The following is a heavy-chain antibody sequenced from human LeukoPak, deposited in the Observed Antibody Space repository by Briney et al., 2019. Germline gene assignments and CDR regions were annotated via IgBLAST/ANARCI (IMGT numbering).Heavy chain of an antibody. CDR2: INPNSGGT. J-gene: IGHJ5*02. CDR1: GYTFTGYY. CDR3: ARPRGPVGAIDP. V-gene: IGHV1-2*02. Sequence: APVKVSCKASGYTFTGYYMHWVRQAPGQGLEWMGWINPNSGGTNYAQKFQGRVTMTRDTSISTAYMELSRLRSDDTAVYYCARPRGPVGAIDPWGQGTLVTVSS. D-gene: IGHD1-26*01.